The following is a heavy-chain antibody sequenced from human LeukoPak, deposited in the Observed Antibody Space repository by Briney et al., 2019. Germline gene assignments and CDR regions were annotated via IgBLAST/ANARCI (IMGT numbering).Heavy chain of an antibody. CDR1: GFTFSNYG. CDR3: ESSIAAADAFDY. D-gene: IGHD6-13*01. V-gene: IGHV3-33*07. J-gene: IGHJ4*02. Sequence: PGRSLRLSCAASGFTFSNYGMYWVRQAPGKGLEWVAVIWYDGSNKYYADSVKGRFTISRDNSKNTVYLQMNSLRAEDTAVYYCESSIAAADAFDYWGQGTLVTVSS. CDR2: IWYDGSNK.